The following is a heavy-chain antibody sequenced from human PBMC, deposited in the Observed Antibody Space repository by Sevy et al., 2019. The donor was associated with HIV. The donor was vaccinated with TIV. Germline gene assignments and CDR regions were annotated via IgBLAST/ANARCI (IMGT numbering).Heavy chain of an antibody. J-gene: IGHJ4*02. Sequence: GGSLRLSCAASGFTFSSFNMNCVRQAPGKGLEWVSSISGLSNYIYYAESLKGRFIISRDNAKNTLYLQMNSLRADDTAVYYCARGPPDGSYDYFDYWGQGTLVTVSS. D-gene: IGHD1-26*01. CDR3: ARGPPDGSYDYFDY. V-gene: IGHV3-21*06. CDR2: ISGLSNYI. CDR1: GFTFSSFN.